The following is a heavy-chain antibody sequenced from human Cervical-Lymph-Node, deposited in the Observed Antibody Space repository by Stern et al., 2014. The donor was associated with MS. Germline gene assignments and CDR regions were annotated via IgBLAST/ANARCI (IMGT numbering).Heavy chain of an antibody. CDR2: ISWYGASR. CDR3: AKTLGRSYHDPFDM. D-gene: IGHD3-16*02. J-gene: IGHJ3*02. CDR1: GFTFDASA. Sequence: EVQLVESGGGLVQPGRSLRLSCVASGFTFDASAMNWVRHAPGKGLEWVSGISWYGASRTYAESVQDRVSISSATATQSLCLQMSSLRPEDTAFYYCAKTLGRSYHDPFDMWGQGTIVIFSS. V-gene: IGHV3-9*01.